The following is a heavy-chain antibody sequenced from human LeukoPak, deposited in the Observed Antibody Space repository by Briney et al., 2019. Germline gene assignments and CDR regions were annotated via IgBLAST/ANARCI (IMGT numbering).Heavy chain of an antibody. CDR1: GYTFTGYY. D-gene: IGHD3-22*01. CDR2: IIPILGIA. CDR3: ARGVYYYDSTIDYYYYYGMDV. V-gene: IGHV1-69*04. Sequence: EASVKVSCKASGYTFTGYYMHWVRQAPGQGLEWMGRIIPILGIANYAQKFQGRVTITADKSTSTAYMELSSLRSEDTAVYYCARGVYYYDSTIDYYYYYGMDVWGQGTTVTVSS. J-gene: IGHJ6*02.